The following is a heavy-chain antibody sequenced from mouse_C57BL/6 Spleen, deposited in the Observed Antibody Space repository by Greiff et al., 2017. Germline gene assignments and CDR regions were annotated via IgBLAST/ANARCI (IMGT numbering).Heavy chain of an antibody. CDR1: GYTFTSYW. CDR3: ARSLITTVAYFDY. J-gene: IGHJ2*01. CDR2: INPSSGYT. V-gene: IGHV1-7*01. Sequence: QVQLQQSGAELAKPGASVKLSCKASGYTFTSYWMHWVKQRPGQGLEWIGYINPSSGYTKYNQKFKDKATVTADKSSSTAYMQLSSLTDEDSTVYYCARSLITTVAYFDYWGQGTTLTVSA. D-gene: IGHD1-1*01.